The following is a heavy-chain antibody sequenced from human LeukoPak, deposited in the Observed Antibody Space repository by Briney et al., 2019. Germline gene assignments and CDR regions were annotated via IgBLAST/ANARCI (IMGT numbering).Heavy chain of an antibody. J-gene: IGHJ4*02. CDR2: IRNSGST. D-gene: IGHD4-17*01. Sequence: SETLSLTCTVSGGSISSTSYYWGWIRQPPGKGLEWIGSIRNSGSTYYNPSLTSRLTISLDTSKHQLSLQLTSVPAPDTAVYYCARTMGYGDYALDYWGQGTLATVSS. CDR1: GGSISSTSYY. CDR3: ARTMGYGDYALDY. V-gene: IGHV4-39*01.